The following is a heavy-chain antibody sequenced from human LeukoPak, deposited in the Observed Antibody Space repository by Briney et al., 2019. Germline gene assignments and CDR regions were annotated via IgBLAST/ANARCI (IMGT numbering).Heavy chain of an antibody. CDR2: IYTSGST. J-gene: IGHJ6*02. CDR3: ARDDDFWSGYYYYGMDV. D-gene: IGHD3-3*01. Sequence: SETLSLTCTVSGGSISSYYWSWIRQPAGKGLERIGRIYTSGSTNYNPSLKSRVTMSVDTSKNQFSLKLSSVTAADTAVYYCARDDDFWSGYYYYGMDVWGQGTTVTVSS. V-gene: IGHV4-4*07. CDR1: GGSISSYY.